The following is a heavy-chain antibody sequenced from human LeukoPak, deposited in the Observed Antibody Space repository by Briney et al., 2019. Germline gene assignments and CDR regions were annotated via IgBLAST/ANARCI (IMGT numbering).Heavy chain of an antibody. Sequence: GESLKISCKGSGYSFSSHWIALVRQMPGKGLEWMGIIYPGDSDTRYSPSFQGQVTISADKSISTAYLQWSSLKASDTAMYYCARLRTTVLTPPDYWGQGTLVTVSS. J-gene: IGHJ4*02. V-gene: IGHV5-51*01. CDR2: IYPGDSDT. CDR3: ARLRTTVLTPPDY. D-gene: IGHD4-23*01. CDR1: GYSFSSHW.